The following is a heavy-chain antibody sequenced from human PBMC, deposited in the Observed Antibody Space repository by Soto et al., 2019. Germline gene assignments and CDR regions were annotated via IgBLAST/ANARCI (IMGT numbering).Heavy chain of an antibody. D-gene: IGHD3-9*01. CDR2: IWYDGSNK. Sequence: GGSLRLSCAASGFTFSSYGMHWVRQAPGKGLEWVAVIWYDGSNKYYADSVKGRFTISRDNSKNTLYLQMNSLRAEDTAVYYCAKDQYYDILTGPDYWGQGTLVTVS. CDR3: AKDQYYDILTGPDY. V-gene: IGHV3-33*06. CDR1: GFTFSSYG. J-gene: IGHJ4*02.